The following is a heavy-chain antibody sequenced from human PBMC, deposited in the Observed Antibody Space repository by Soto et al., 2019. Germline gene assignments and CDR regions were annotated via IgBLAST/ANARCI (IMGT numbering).Heavy chain of an antibody. D-gene: IGHD3-10*01. Sequence: EVQLLESGGGLVEPGGSLRLSCAASGFTFSTYAMSWVRLAPGKGLEWVSIISVSGGYKYYADSMKGRFTISRDNSKSTLYLQMDSLRVEDTAVYYCAKGLMKRGSGTYYNHPPDVWCKGTTVTVSS. V-gene: IGHV3-23*01. CDR2: ISVSGGYK. CDR1: GFTFSTYA. J-gene: IGHJ6*04. CDR3: AKGLMKRGSGTYYNHPPDV.